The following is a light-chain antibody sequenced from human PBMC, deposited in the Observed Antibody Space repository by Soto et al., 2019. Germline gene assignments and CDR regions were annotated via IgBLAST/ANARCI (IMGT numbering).Light chain of an antibody. V-gene: IGKV3-15*01. CDR3: QQYTNWPPNT. CDR1: QRVYSN. CDR2: GAS. Sequence: EILMTQSPDTLSVSPGESATLSCRASQRVYSNLAWYQQRPGQAPRLLIYGASTRATGVPARFSGRGSGTEFTLTISSLQSEDFAVYHCQQYTNWPPNTFGQGTRLEIK. J-gene: IGKJ5*01.